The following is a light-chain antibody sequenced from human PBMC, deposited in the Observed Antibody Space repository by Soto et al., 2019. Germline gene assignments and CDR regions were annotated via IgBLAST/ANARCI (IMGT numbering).Light chain of an antibody. CDR2: EDN. CDR1: SGSIASNY. V-gene: IGLV6-57*04. J-gene: IGLJ2*01. CDR3: QSYDSRNLYVV. Sequence: NFMLTQPHSVSESPGKTVTISCTRSSGSIASNYVQWYQQRPGSAPTTVIYEDNQRPSGVPDRFSGSIDSSSNSASLTIAGLKTEDEADYYCQSYDSRNLYVVFRGGTKLAVL.